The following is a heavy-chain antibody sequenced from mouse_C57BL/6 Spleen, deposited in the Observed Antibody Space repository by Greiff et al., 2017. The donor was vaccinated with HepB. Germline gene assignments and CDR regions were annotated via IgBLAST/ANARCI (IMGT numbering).Heavy chain of an antibody. J-gene: IGHJ1*03. CDR3: ARGDYGSRNWYFDV. D-gene: IGHD1-1*01. CDR1: GYTFTSYW. V-gene: IGHV1-52*01. Sequence: QVQLQHPGAELVRPGSSVKLSCKASGYTFTSYWMHWVKQRPIQGLEWIGNIDPSDSETHYNQKFKDKATLTVDKSSSTAYMQLSSLTSEDSAVYYCARGDYGSRNWYFDVWGTGTTVTVSS. CDR2: IDPSDSET.